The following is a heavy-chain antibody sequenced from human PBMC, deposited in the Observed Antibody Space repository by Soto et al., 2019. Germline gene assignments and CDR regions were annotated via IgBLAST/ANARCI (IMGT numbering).Heavy chain of an antibody. D-gene: IGHD1-1*01. CDR3: ARGRYGDY. Sequence: QVHLVQSGAEVKKAGASVKVSCQASGYALTTYGITWVRQAPGQGLEWMGWISAHNGNTNYAQKLQGRVTVTRDTSTSTAYMELRSLRSDDTAVSYCARGRYGDYWGQGALVTVSS. J-gene: IGHJ4*02. CDR2: ISAHNGNT. V-gene: IGHV1-18*01. CDR1: GYALTTYG.